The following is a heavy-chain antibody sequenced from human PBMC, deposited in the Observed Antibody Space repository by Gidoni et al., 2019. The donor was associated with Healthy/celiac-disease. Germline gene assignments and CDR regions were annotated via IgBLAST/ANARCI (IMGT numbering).Heavy chain of an antibody. V-gene: IGHV3-23*01. D-gene: IGHD3-3*01. CDR3: AKEEGFITIFGVVPSEGFDY. J-gene: IGHJ4*02. CDR2: ISGSGGST. CDR1: GFTFSSYA. Sequence: EVQLLESGGGLVQPGGSLRLSCAASGFTFSSYALSWVRQAPGKGLEWVSAISGSGGSTYYADSVKGRFTISRDNSKNTLYLQMNSLRAEDTAVYYCAKEEGFITIFGVVPSEGFDYWGQGTLVTVSS.